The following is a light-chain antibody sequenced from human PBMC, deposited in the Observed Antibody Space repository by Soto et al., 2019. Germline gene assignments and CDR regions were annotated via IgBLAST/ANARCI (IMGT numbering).Light chain of an antibody. CDR3: VLYMGSGISV. J-gene: IGLJ2*01. V-gene: IGLV8-61*01. CDR1: SGSVSTSYY. Sequence: QTVVTQVPSFSVSPGGTVTLTCGLSSGSVSTSYYPSWYQQTPGQAPRTLIYSTNTRSSGVPDRFSGSILGNKAALTITGAQADDESDYYCVLYMGSGISVFGGGTKLTVL. CDR2: STN.